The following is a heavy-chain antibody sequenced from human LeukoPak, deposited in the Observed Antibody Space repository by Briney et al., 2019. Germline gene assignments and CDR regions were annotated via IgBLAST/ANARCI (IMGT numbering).Heavy chain of an antibody. CDR3: ARSLGYCSSTSCPNWFDP. J-gene: IGHJ5*02. D-gene: IGHD2-2*01. V-gene: IGHV4-59*01. Sequence: ASETLSLTCTVSGGSISSYYWSWIRQPPGQGRVWIGYIYYSGSNNYNPSLKSRVTISVDTSKNQFSLKLSSVTAADTAVYNCARSLGYCSSTSCPNWFDPWGQGTLVTVSS. CDR1: GGSISSYY. CDR2: IYYSGSN.